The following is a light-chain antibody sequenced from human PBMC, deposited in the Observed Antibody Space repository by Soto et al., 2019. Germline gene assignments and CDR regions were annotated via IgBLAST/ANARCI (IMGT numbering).Light chain of an antibody. V-gene: IGLV2-23*02. CDR3: CSYAGSSTFLV. Sequence: QSALTQPAFVSGSPGQSITISCTGNRSDVGGYHFVSWYQQHPGKAPKLMISEVSKRPSGVSTRFSGSKSGNTASLTISGLQAEDEADYYCCSYAGSSTFLVFGGGTKVTVL. J-gene: IGLJ2*01. CDR1: RSDVGGYHF. CDR2: EVS.